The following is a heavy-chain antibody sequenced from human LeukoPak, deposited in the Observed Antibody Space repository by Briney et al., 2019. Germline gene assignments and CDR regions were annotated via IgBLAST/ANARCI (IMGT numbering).Heavy chain of an antibody. Sequence: PGGSLRLSCTASGFSFSSYAMSWGRQAPGEGLEWGSTIGVVGGSTYYADSVKGRFTISRANSRNTLYLQMNSLRAEDTAVYYCAKGGGYSFGYYFDSWGQGTLVTVSS. D-gene: IGHD5-18*01. V-gene: IGHV3-23*01. CDR1: GFSFSSYA. CDR3: AKGGGYSFGYYFDS. J-gene: IGHJ4*02. CDR2: IGVVGGST.